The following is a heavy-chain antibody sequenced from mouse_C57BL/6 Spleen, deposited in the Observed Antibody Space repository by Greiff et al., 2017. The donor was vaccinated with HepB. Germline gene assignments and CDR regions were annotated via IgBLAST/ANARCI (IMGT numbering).Heavy chain of an antibody. Sequence: QVQLQQPGAELVKPGASVKLSCKASGYTFTSYWMHWVKQRPGRGLEWIGRIDPNSGGTKYNEKFKSKATLTVDKPSSTAYMPLSSLTSEASAVYYCARSGRWINPHYYAMDYWGQGTSVTVSS. CDR2: IDPNSGGT. J-gene: IGHJ4*01. D-gene: IGHD2-3*01. CDR1: GYTFTSYW. CDR3: ARSGRWINPHYYAMDY. V-gene: IGHV1-72*01.